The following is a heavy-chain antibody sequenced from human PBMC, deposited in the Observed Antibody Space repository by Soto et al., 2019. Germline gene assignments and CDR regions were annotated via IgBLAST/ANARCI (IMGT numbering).Heavy chain of an antibody. V-gene: IGHV4-59*08. CDR1: GASISGHF. Sequence: PSETLSLTCTVSGASISGHFWSRIRQPPGKGLEWIAYIYNSGSSYNPSLKSRVTISVDTSKNQLSLMLCSVIAADSAVYYCAINADVWGQGTTVTVSS. J-gene: IGHJ6*02. CDR3: AINADV. CDR2: IYNSGS.